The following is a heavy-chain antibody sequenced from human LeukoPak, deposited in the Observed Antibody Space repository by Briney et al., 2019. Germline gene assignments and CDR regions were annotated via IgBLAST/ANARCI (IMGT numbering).Heavy chain of an antibody. D-gene: IGHD4-23*01. Sequence: HPGGSLRLSCAGSGITLSNYGMSWVRQAPGKGLEWVAGISDSGGRTNYADSVKGRFTISRDNPKNTLYLQMNSLRAEDTAVYYCARADYGGNSPLFGDAFDIWGQGTMVTVSS. V-gene: IGHV3-23*01. CDR3: ARADYGGNSPLFGDAFDI. CDR1: GITLSNYG. J-gene: IGHJ3*02. CDR2: ISDSGGRT.